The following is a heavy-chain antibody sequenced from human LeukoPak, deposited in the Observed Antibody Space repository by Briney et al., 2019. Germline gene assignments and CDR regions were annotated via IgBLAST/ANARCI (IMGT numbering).Heavy chain of an antibody. CDR1: GFTFSSYE. D-gene: IGHD2-15*01. V-gene: IGHV3-48*03. J-gene: IGHJ4*02. Sequence: GSLRLSCAASGFTFSSYEMNWVRQAPGKGLEWVSYIDGSGRTIHYADSVKGRFTVSRDNAKNSLYLQMNSLRAEDTAVYYCARDMGYCSGGSCYGRRYFDYWGQGTLVTVSS. CDR2: IDGSGRTI. CDR3: ARDMGYCSGGSCYGRRYFDY.